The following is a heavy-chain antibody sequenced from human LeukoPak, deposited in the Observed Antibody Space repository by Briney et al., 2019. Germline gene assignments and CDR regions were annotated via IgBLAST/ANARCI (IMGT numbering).Heavy chain of an antibody. D-gene: IGHD6-19*01. J-gene: IGHJ4*02. V-gene: IGHV3-30*12. Sequence: GGSLRLSCAASGFTFSHNGMHWVRQAPGKGLEWMAFIENDGSDKYLADSVKGRFTISRDNSKNTLYLQMNSLRAEDTAVYYCARAVAVAGLFDYWGQGTLVTVSS. CDR2: IENDGSDK. CDR3: ARAVAVAGLFDY. CDR1: GFTFSHNG.